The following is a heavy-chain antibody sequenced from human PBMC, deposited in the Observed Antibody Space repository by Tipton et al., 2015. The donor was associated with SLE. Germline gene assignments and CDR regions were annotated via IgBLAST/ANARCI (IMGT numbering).Heavy chain of an antibody. V-gene: IGHV4-31*03. CDR2: VFSSGTT. Sequence: LRLSCTVSSGSVSSGAYYWSWIRQHPGKGLEWIGYVFSSGTTYYNPSLKGRLSLLLDTSQNQLSLKLSSVTAADTAVYYCARVSEDYFYYYMDAWGRGTTVTVSS. J-gene: IGHJ6*03. CDR3: ARVSEDYFYYYMDA. CDR1: SGSVSSGAYY.